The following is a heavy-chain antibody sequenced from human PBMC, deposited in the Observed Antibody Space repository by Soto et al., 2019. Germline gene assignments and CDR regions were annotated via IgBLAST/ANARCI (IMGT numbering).Heavy chain of an antibody. D-gene: IGHD6-13*01. V-gene: IGHV1-69*12. CDR3: ARDAGDSSSCALNWFDP. CDR2: IIPIFGTA. CDR1: GGTFSSYA. Sequence: QVQLVQSGAEVKKPGSSVKVSCKASGGTFSSYAISWVRQAPGQGLEWMGGIIPIFGTANYAQKFQGRVTITADESTSTAYIELSSLRSEDTSVYYCARDAGDSSSCALNWFDPWGQGTLFTVSS. J-gene: IGHJ5*02.